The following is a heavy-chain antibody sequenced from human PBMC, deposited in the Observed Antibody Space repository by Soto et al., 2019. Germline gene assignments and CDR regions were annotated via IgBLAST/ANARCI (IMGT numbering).Heavy chain of an antibody. CDR3: AKGGRQWLVTSDFNY. CDR2: VSHDGRNT. J-gene: IGHJ4*02. Sequence: VQLVESGGGVVQPGRSLRLSCAASGFTFSDYAMHWVRQAPGKGLEWVAVVSHDGRNTHYADSVKGRFTISRDSSKNTVSMEMTSLRAEDTADYYCAKGGRQWLVTSDFNYWGQGALVTFSS. D-gene: IGHD6-19*01. CDR1: GFTFSDYA. V-gene: IGHV3-30*18.